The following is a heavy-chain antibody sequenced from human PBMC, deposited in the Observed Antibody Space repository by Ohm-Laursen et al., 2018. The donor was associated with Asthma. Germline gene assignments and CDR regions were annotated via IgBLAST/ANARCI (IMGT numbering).Heavy chain of an antibody. D-gene: IGHD3-22*01. CDR1: GGTFSSYA. CDR3: ARAYYYDSRGPGPVDGDYGMDV. CDR2: IIPIFGIA. Sequence: SVKVSCKASGGTFSSYAISWVRQAPGQGLEWMGGIIPIFGIANYAQKFQGRVTITADESTSTAYMELSSLRSEDTAVYYCARAYYYDSRGPGPVDGDYGMDVWGQGTTVTVSS. V-gene: IGHV1-69*13. J-gene: IGHJ6*02.